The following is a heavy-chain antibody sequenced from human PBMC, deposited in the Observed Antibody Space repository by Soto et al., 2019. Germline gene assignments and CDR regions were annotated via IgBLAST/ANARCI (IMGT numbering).Heavy chain of an antibody. Sequence: GGSLRLSXAASGFTFSSYEMNWVRQAPGKGLEWVSYISSSGSTIYYADSVKGRFTISRDNAKNSLYLQMNSLRAEDTAVYYCARQVLSGFDPWGQGTLVTVSS. CDR1: GFTFSSYE. V-gene: IGHV3-48*03. J-gene: IGHJ5*02. CDR2: ISSSGSTI. CDR3: ARQVLSGFDP.